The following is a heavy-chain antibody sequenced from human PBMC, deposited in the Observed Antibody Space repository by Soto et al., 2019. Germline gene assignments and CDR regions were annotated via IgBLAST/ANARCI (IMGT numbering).Heavy chain of an antibody. V-gene: IGHV4-59*01. D-gene: IGHD1-1*01. CDR3: ARDRERVDP. Sequence: SETLSLTYTVSGGSISSYYWSWIRQPPGKGLEWIGYIYYSGSTNYNPSLKSRVTISVDTSKKQFSLRLSSVTAADTAVYYCARDRERVDPWGQGTLVTVS. CDR1: GGSISSYY. J-gene: IGHJ5*02. CDR2: IYYSGST.